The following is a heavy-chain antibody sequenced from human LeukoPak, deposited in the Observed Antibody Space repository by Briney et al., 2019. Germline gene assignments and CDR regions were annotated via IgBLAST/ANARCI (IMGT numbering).Heavy chain of an antibody. CDR3: AGDREYYDFWSGYYCFDY. CDR2: INPSGGST. Sequence: GASVRVFCKASGYTFTSYYMHWVRQAPGQGLEWMGIINPSGGSTSYAQKFQGRVTMTRDTSTSTVYMELSSLRSGDTAVYYCAGDREYYDFWSGYYCFDYWGQGTLVTVSS. CDR1: GYTFTSYY. J-gene: IGHJ4*02. V-gene: IGHV1-46*03. D-gene: IGHD3-3*01.